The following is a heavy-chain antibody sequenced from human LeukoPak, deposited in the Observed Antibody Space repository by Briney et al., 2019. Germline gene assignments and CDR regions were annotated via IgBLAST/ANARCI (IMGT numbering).Heavy chain of an antibody. J-gene: IGHJ4*02. D-gene: IGHD3-22*01. Sequence: SETLSLTCAVYGGSFSGYYWSWIRQPPGKGLEWIGEINHSGSTNYNPSLKSRVTISVDTSKNQFSLKLSSVTAADTAVYYCARSGYYHMSRYFDYWGQGTLVTVSS. V-gene: IGHV4-34*01. CDR2: INHSGST. CDR1: GGSFSGYY. CDR3: ARSGYYHMSRYFDY.